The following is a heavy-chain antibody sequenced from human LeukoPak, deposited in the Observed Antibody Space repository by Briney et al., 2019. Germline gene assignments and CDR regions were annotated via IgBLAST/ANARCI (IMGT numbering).Heavy chain of an antibody. V-gene: IGHV1-69*13. Sequence: SVKVSCKASGGTFSSYAISWVRQAPGQGLEWMGGIIPIFGTANYAQKFQGRVTITADESTSTAYMELSSLRSEDTAVYYCARVEVSYGGNSEPFDYWGQGTLVTVSS. J-gene: IGHJ4*02. CDR1: GGTFSSYA. D-gene: IGHD4-23*01. CDR2: IIPIFGTA. CDR3: ARVEVSYGGNSEPFDY.